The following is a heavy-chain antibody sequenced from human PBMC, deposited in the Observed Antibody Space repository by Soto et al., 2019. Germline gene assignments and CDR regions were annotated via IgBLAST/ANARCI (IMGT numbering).Heavy chain of an antibody. D-gene: IGHD2-2*01. CDR2: ISGSGGST. V-gene: IGHV3-23*01. CDR1: GFTFSSYA. CDR3: AKDLGSQYQLLAWDY. Sequence: GGSLRLSCAASGFTFSSYAMSWVRQAPGKGLEWVSAISGSGGSTYYADSVKGRFTISRDNSKNTLYLQMNSLRAEDTAVYYCAKDLGSQYQLLAWDYWGQGTLVTVSS. J-gene: IGHJ4*02.